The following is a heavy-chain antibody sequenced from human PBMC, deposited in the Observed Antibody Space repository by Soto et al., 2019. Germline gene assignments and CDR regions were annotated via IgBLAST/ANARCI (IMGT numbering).Heavy chain of an antibody. CDR1: GGSISSYY. CDR2: IYYSGST. V-gene: IGHV4-59*01. Sequence: KTSETLSLTCTVSGGSISSYYWSWIRQPPGKGLEWIGYIYYSGSTNYNPSLKSRVTISVDTSKNQFSLKLSSVTAADTAVYYCARGQWELLTPSNWFDPWGQGTLVTVSS. D-gene: IGHD1-26*01. CDR3: ARGQWELLTPSNWFDP. J-gene: IGHJ5*02.